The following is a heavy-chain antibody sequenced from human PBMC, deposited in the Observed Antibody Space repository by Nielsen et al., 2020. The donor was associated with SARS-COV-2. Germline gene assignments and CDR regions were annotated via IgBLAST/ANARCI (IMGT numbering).Heavy chain of an antibody. Sequence: GGSLRLSCAASGFTFSDYYMSWIRQAPGRGLEWVSYISSSSTYTNYADSVKGRFTISRDNAKNSLYLQINSLRAEDTAVYYCARDHVVVTAIPDYWGQGTLVNVSS. J-gene: IGHJ4*02. D-gene: IGHD2-21*02. V-gene: IGHV3-11*05. CDR1: GFTFSDYY. CDR2: ISSSSTYT. CDR3: ARDHVVVTAIPDY.